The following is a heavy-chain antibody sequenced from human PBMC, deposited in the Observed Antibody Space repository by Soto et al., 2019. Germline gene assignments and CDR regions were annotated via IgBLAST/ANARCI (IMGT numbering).Heavy chain of an antibody. D-gene: IGHD2-2*01. CDR3: ARDMRCSSTSCSPRRGMDV. CDR2: IKQDGSEK. J-gene: IGHJ6*02. Sequence: EVQLVESGGGLVQPGGSLRLSCAASGFTFSSYWMSWVRQAPGKGLEWVANIKQDGSEKYYVDSVKGRFTISRDNAKNSLYLQMNSLRAEDTAVYYCARDMRCSSTSCSPRRGMDVWGQGTTVTVSS. V-gene: IGHV3-7*03. CDR1: GFTFSSYW.